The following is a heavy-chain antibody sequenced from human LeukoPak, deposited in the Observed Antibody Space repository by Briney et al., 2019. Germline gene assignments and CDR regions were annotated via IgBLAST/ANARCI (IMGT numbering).Heavy chain of an antibody. D-gene: IGHD3-3*01. V-gene: IGHV3-23*01. CDR2: ISGGRGST. CDR1: GFTFSSYA. J-gene: IGHJ3*02. Sequence: QSGGSLRLSCAASGFTFSSYAMSWVRQGPGKGLEWVSGISGGRGSTYYADSVKGRFTISRDNSKNTLYLQMNSLRAEDTAVYYCARGPEGRRFLEWYRDAFDIWGQGTMVTVSS. CDR3: ARGPEGRRFLEWYRDAFDI.